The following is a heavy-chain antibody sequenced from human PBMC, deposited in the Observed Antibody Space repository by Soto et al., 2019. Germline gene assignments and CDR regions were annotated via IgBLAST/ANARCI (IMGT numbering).Heavy chain of an antibody. CDR1: GYSFTTYW. CDR3: ARVGHDYSNSGMDV. CDR2: IDPGGSDT. J-gene: IGHJ6*02. V-gene: IGHV5-10-1*01. Sequence: HGESLKISCTASGYSFTTYWINWVRQMPGKGLEWMGKIDPGGSDTTYSPSFQGHVTISTDKSITTAYLQWSSLKASDTAMYYCARVGHDYSNSGMDVWGQGTTVTVSS. D-gene: IGHD4-4*01.